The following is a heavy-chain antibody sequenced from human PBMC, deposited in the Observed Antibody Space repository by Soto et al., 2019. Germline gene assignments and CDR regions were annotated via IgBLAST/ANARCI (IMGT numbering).Heavy chain of an antibody. J-gene: IGHJ6*02. CDR2: INGANGNT. D-gene: IGHD1-1*01. Sequence: QVQVVQSGAEVKKPGASVKVSCKASGYSFSTYSMHWVRQAPGQGLEWMGWINGANGNTRYSQKFKDRVSISRDTPASTGYMELSSLRSDDTAVYYCARGKGMEENYYYHGMDVWGPWTTVIVSS. CDR3: ARGKGMEENYYYHGMDV. V-gene: IGHV1-3*01. CDR1: GYSFSTYS.